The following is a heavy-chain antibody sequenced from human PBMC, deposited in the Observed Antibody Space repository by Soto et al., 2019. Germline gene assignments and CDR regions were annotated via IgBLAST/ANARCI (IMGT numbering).Heavy chain of an antibody. V-gene: IGHV1-2*02. J-gene: IGHJ6*02. CDR2: INPNSGGT. D-gene: IGHD2-15*01. Sequence: ASVKVSCKASGYTFTGYYMHWVRQAHGQGLEWMGWINPNSGGTNYAQKFQGRVTMTRDTSISTAYMELRRLRSDDTALYYCARDRVVVVVAATGSWYYYYGMDVWGQGTTVTVSS. CDR1: GYTFTGYY. CDR3: ARDRVVVVVAATGSWYYYYGMDV.